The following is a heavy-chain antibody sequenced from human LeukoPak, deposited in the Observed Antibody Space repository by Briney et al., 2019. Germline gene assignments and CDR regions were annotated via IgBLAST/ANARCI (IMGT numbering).Heavy chain of an antibody. CDR3: AKDQGVVGSYDA. CDR2: IQYDESLK. CDR1: GFTFSRFG. J-gene: IGHJ5*02. Sequence: PGGSLRLSCEASGFTFSRFGMNWVRQAPGKELEWVAFIQYDESLKCYLGSVKGRFATSRDNSKNTVYLQMNSLRVEDTAVYYCAKDQGVVGSYDAWGQGTLVTVSS. V-gene: IGHV3-30*02. D-gene: IGHD3-10*01.